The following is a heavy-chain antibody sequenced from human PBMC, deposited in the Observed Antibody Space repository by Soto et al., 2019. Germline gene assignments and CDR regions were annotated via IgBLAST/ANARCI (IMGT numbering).Heavy chain of an antibody. CDR1: GYTFTSYA. CDR2: INAGNGNT. Sequence: QVQLVQSGAEVKKPGASVKVSGKASGYTFTSYAIHWVRQAPGQRLEWMGWINAGNGNTKYSQKFQDRVTITRDTSASTAYMELSSLRSEDTAVYYCARDLGGWPDYWGQGTLVTVSS. J-gene: IGHJ4*02. CDR3: ARDLGGWPDY. D-gene: IGHD6-19*01. V-gene: IGHV1-3*01.